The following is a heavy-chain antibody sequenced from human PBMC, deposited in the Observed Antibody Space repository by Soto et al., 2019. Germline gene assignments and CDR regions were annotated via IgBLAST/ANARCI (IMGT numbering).Heavy chain of an antibody. J-gene: IGHJ6*02. CDR1: GGTFSNYA. CDR2: IIPIFGTA. V-gene: IGHV1-69*12. D-gene: IGHD5-18*01. CDR3: ARRLQLWSYYYGMDV. Sequence: QVQLVQSGAEVKKPGSSVKVSCKASGGTFSNYAISWVRQAPGQGLEWMGGIIPIFGTANYAQKFQGRVTSTADESTSTAHMELSSLRSEDTAVYYCARRLQLWSYYYGMDVWGQGTTVTVSS.